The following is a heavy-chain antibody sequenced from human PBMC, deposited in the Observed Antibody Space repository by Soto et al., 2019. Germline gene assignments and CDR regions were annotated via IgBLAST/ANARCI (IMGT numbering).Heavy chain of an antibody. D-gene: IGHD6-19*01. J-gene: IGHJ3*02. CDR2: IIPIFGTA. Sequence: SVKVSCKASGGTFSSYAISWVRQAPGQGLEWMGGIIPIFGTANYAQKFQGRVTITADKSTSTAYMELSSLRSEDTAVYYCARDGYSSGWYGNDAFDIWGQGTMVTVSS. V-gene: IGHV1-69*06. CDR1: GGTFSSYA. CDR3: ARDGYSSGWYGNDAFDI.